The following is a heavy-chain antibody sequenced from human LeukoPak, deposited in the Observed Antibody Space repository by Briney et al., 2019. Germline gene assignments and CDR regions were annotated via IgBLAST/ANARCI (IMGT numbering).Heavy chain of an antibody. CDR2: AYWDDDN. CDR3: AHRRDYNGDWDGGLFDF. V-gene: IGHV2-5*02. Sequence: SGPTLVKPTETLTLTCSFSGFSLTSRPVGVGWIRQPPGKALEWLGFAYWDDDNRYNPSLKSRLTVTKDTSKTQVVLTMTNMDPVDTGTYHCAHRRDYNGDWDGGLFDFWGQGILVTVSS. D-gene: IGHD2-21*02. CDR1: GFSLTSRPVG. J-gene: IGHJ4*02.